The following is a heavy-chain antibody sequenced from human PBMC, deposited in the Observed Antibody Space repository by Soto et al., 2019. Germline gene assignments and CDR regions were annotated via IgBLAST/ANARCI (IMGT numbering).Heavy chain of an antibody. CDR3: ARTARGHYYDGFDY. CDR1: AYSFTNYW. D-gene: IGHD3-3*01. V-gene: IGHV5-51*01. J-gene: IGHJ4*02. CDR2: IYPGDSDI. Sequence: GESLKISCNGSAYSFTNYWIGWVRQMTGKGLEWMGSIYPGDSDIKYSPAFQGQGTISADKSINTAYLQWSSLKASASAMYYCARTARGHYYDGFDYWGQGTRGTVSA.